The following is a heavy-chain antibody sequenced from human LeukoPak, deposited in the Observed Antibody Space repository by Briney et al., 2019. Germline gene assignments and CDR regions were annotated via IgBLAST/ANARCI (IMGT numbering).Heavy chain of an antibody. CDR1: GGSISSSSYY. D-gene: IGHD1-26*01. CDR3: ARIRGWEGSRSYYYYYMDV. V-gene: IGHV4-39*07. Sequence: SETLSLTCTVSGGSISSSSYYWGWIRQPPGKGLEWVGSIYYSGSTYYNPSLKSRVTISVDTSRNQFSLRLSSVTAADTAMYYCARIRGWEGSRSYYYYYMDVWGKGTTVTVSS. J-gene: IGHJ6*03. CDR2: IYYSGST.